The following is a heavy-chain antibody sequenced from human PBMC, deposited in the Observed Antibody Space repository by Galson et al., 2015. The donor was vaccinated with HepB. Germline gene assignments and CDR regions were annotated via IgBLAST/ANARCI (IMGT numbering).Heavy chain of an antibody. V-gene: IGHV3-7*01. J-gene: IGHJ6*02. Sequence: SLRLSCAASGFTFSSYWMSWVRQAPGKGLEWVASIKQDGSEKYYVDSVKGRFTISRDNAKNSLYLQMNSLRAEDTAVYYCARELFSSDGGRGYGMDVWGQGTTVTVSS. D-gene: IGHD3-16*01. CDR3: ARELFSSDGGRGYGMDV. CDR1: GFTFSSYW. CDR2: IKQDGSEK.